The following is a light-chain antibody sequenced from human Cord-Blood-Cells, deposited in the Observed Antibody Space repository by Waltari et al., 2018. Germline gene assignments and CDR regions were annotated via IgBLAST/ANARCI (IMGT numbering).Light chain of an antibody. V-gene: IGLV3-1*01. J-gene: IGLJ2*01. CDR2: QYS. CDR1: KLGDKY. CDR3: QAWDSSTVV. Sequence: SYELTQPPSVSVSPGQTASITCSGDKLGDKYACWYQQKPGQSPVLGIYQYSKRPSGIPERFSGSNSGNTATLTISGTQAMDEADYYCQAWDSSTVVFGGVTKLTVL.